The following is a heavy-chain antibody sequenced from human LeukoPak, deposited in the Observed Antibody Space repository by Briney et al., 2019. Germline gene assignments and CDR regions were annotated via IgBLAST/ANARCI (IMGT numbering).Heavy chain of an antibody. D-gene: IGHD1-26*01. Sequence: PSETLSLTCTVSGDSISSGDYYWSWIRQPAGKGLEWIGRISSSGSTNYNPSLKSRVTISVDTSKNQFSLKLSSVTAADTAVYFCARGSGSYSEKYPPGNYWGQGTLVTVSS. CDR2: ISSSGST. CDR1: GDSISSGDYY. CDR3: ARGSGSYSEKYPPGNY. V-gene: IGHV4-61*02. J-gene: IGHJ4*02.